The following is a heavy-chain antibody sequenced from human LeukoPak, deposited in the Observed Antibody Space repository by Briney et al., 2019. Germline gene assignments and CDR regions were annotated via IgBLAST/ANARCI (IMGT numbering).Heavy chain of an antibody. V-gene: IGHV3-23*01. J-gene: IGHJ4*02. D-gene: IGHD1-26*01. Sequence: GGSLRLSCAATGLTFSDFSMAWVRQAPGKGLEWLSGISGSAYASYYADSVKGRFTISRDNSKNILYLQMSSLRDDDSATNYCARETRDQMWRNYYFDSWGQGALVTVSS. CDR1: GLTFSDFS. CDR2: ISGSAYAS. CDR3: ARETRDQMWRNYYFDS.